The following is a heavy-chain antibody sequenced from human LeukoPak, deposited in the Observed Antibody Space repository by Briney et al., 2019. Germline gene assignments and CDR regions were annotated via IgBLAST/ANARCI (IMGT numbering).Heavy chain of an antibody. CDR2: IMPLFGTA. CDR3: ARDVHGDYGCGWFDP. CDR1: GGTFSNSA. J-gene: IGHJ5*02. D-gene: IGHD4-17*01. V-gene: IGHV1-69*05. Sequence: SVKVSCKTSGGTFSNSAISWVRQAPGQGLEWLGGIMPLFGTAGYAQKFQGRVTITKDESTRTVYLELTSLTSDDTAVYYCARDVHGDYGCGWFDPWGQGTLVSVSS.